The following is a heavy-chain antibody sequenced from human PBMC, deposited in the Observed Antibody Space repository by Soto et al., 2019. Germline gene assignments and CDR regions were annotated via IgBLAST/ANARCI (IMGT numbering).Heavy chain of an antibody. CDR2: VYYRGAT. V-gene: IGHV4-31*03. J-gene: IGHJ4*02. CDR3: ARDKDLQPTVWGF. CDR1: GDSMATGGHY. Sequence: SEALALSCTVSGDSMATGGHYYNWIRQVPGKGVEWIGYVYYRGATHYTPSLRARATISRDTSKNQFSLRLISVTAADTALYYCARDKDLQPTVWGFWGQGIQVTVSS. D-gene: IGHD3-16*01.